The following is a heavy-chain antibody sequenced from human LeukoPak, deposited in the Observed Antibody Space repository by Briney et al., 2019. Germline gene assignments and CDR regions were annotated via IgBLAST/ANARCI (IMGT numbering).Heavy chain of an antibody. Sequence: GASVKVSCKASGYTFTAYYIHWVRQAPGQGLEWMGWINPNSGGTNYAQNFQGRVTMTSDTSTYTTHMELSRLRSDDTAVYYCARSDVAVVTATTHFDYWGQGTLVTVSS. CDR2: INPNSGGT. D-gene: IGHD2-15*01. V-gene: IGHV1-2*02. CDR3: ARSDVAVVTATTHFDY. J-gene: IGHJ4*02. CDR1: GYTFTAYY.